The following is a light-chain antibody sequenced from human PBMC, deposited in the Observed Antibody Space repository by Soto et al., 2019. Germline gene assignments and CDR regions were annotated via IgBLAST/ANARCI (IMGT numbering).Light chain of an antibody. Sequence: EIMLTQSPATLSLSPGERATLSCRASQSVSNYLAWYQQKPGQAPRLLIYDASNSATGIPARFSGSGSGTDFILTISSLEPEDFAVYYCLQRDTWLTFGGGTKVEIK. V-gene: IGKV3-11*01. J-gene: IGKJ4*01. CDR1: QSVSNY. CDR2: DAS. CDR3: LQRDTWLT.